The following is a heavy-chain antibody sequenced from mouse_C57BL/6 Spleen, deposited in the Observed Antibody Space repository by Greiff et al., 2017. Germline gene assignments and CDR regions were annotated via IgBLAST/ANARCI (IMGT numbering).Heavy chain of an antibody. CDR2: IDPNSGGT. CDR1: GYTFTSYW. J-gene: IGHJ4*01. D-gene: IGHD1-1*01. V-gene: IGHV1-72*01. Sequence: QVQLQQPGAELVKPGASVKLSCKASGYTFTSYWMHWVKQRPGRGLEWIGRIDPNSGGTKYNEKFKSKATLTVDKPSSTAYMQLSSLPSEDSAVYYGARGGTTVVADYYAMDYWGQGTSVTVSS. CDR3: ARGGTTVVADYYAMDY.